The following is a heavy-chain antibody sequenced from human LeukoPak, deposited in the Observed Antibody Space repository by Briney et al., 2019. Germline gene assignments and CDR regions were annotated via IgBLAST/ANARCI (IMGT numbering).Heavy chain of an antibody. CDR3: ARDSYYDSSGYSYLFDY. V-gene: IGHV4-39*02. J-gene: IGHJ4*02. D-gene: IGHD3-22*01. Sequence: SETLSLTCTVSGVSISSSNSYWGWIRQPPGKGLEWIGSIYYSGNTYYNASLKSQVSISIDTSKNQFSLRLTSVTAADTAVYYCARDSYYDSSGYSYLFDYWGQGTLVTVSS. CDR2: IYYSGNT. CDR1: GVSISSSNSY.